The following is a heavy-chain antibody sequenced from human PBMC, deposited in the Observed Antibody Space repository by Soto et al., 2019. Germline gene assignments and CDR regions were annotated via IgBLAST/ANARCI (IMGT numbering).Heavy chain of an antibody. Sequence: EVQLVESGGGLVQPGGSLRLSCAASGFTFSTYDMHWVRQVPGKGLEWVSAIGTLADTFYADSVKGRFTISRENAKSSLYLQMNSLTAGDTAVYYCARQAAYWHGGGGWFDPWGQGTLVTVSS. CDR1: GFTFSTYD. D-gene: IGHD2-8*02. CDR3: ARQAAYWHGGGGWFDP. CDR2: IGTLADT. V-gene: IGHV3-13*01. J-gene: IGHJ5*02.